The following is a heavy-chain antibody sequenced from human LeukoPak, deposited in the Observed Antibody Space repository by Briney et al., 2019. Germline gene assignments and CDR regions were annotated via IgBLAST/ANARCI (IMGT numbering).Heavy chain of an antibody. CDR1: GYTFIDYY. Sequence: ASXXVSCKASGYTFIDYYMHWVRQAPGQGLEWMGRIIPIFGTANYAQKFQGRVTITTDESTSTAYMELSSLRSEDTAVYYCARVSLLGELSSHFDYWGQGTLVTVSS. V-gene: IGHV1-69*05. CDR2: IIPIFGTA. CDR3: ARVSLLGELSSHFDY. J-gene: IGHJ4*02. D-gene: IGHD3-16*02.